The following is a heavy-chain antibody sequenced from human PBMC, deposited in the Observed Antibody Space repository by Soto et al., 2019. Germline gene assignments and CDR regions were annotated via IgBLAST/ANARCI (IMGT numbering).Heavy chain of an antibody. Sequence: PGGYPRLSCAASRFSFSDYYMCWIRQAPGKGVEGVSYISSSSSYTNYADSVKGRFTISRDNAKNSLYLQMNSLRAEDTAVYYCARDRGMATTRGDAFDIWGQGT. V-gene: IGHV3-11*06. CDR1: RFSFSDYY. CDR3: ARDRGMATTRGDAFDI. D-gene: IGHD1-1*01. CDR2: ISSSSSYT. J-gene: IGHJ3*02.